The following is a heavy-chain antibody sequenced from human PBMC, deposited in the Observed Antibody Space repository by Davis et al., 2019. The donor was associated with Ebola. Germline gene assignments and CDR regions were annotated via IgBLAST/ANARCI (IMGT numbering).Heavy chain of an antibody. D-gene: IGHD1-26*01. CDR2: ISHSGST. CDR1: GFSISGGYY. CDR3: ARTSIVGTTTTASDI. J-gene: IGHJ3*02. Sequence: MPSETLSLTCSVSGFSISGGYYWGWIRQAPGKGMEWIGSISHSGSTYFTPSLASRVTISIDTSKNQFSLSLSSVTAADTAVYFCARTSIVGTTTTASDIWGQGTKVTVSS. V-gene: IGHV4-38-2*02.